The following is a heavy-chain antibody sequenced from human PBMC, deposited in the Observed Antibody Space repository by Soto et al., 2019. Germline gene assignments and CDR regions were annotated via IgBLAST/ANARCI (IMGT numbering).Heavy chain of an antibody. Sequence: LSLTCTVSGGSIISSSYYWGWIRQPPGKGLEWIGSIYSSGSTYYNPSLKSRVTISVDTSKNQFSLKLSSVTAADTAVHYCATPVSSGYQAFEVWGQGTMVTVSS. D-gene: IGHD3-22*01. J-gene: IGHJ3*01. CDR3: ATPVSSGYQAFEV. V-gene: IGHV4-39*01. CDR2: IYSSGST. CDR1: GGSIISSSYY.